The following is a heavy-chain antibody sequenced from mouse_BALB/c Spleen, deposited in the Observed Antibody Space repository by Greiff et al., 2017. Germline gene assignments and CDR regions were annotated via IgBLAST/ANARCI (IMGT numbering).Heavy chain of an antibody. CDR1: GFTFSSYT. Sequence: EVKVVESGGGLVQPGGSLKLSCAASGFTFSSYTMSWVRQTPEKRLEWVAYISNGGGSTYYPDTVKGRFTISRDNAKNTLYLQMSSLKSEDTAMYYCARHRDYGVGATDYWGQGTSVTVSS. V-gene: IGHV5-12-2*01. D-gene: IGHD2-4*01. CDR2: ISNGGGST. J-gene: IGHJ4*01. CDR3: ARHRDYGVGATDY.